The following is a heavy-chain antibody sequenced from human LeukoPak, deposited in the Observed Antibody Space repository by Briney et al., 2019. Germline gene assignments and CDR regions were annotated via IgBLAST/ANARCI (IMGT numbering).Heavy chain of an antibody. Sequence: ASVKVSCKASGYTFTGYYMHWVRQAPGQGLEWMGWINPSSGGTNYAQKFQGRVTMTRDTSISTAYMELSRLRSDDTAVYYCARSIAAAVSFYSYWGQGTLVTVSS. J-gene: IGHJ4*02. CDR1: GYTFTGYY. CDR2: INPSSGGT. CDR3: ARSIAAAVSFYSY. D-gene: IGHD6-13*01. V-gene: IGHV1-2*02.